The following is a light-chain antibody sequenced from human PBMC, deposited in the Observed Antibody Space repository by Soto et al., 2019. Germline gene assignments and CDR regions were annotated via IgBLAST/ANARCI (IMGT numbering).Light chain of an antibody. J-gene: IGLJ3*02. CDR1: SSNIGSTT. CDR3: AAWDESLNGVV. Sequence: QPVLTQPPSASGTPGQRVTIACSGSSSNIGSTTVKWYQQLPGTAPKLLIYNNNQRPSGVPDRFSGSKSCTSASLAISGLQSEDEADYYCAAWDESLNGVVFGGGTKLTVL. V-gene: IGLV1-44*01. CDR2: NNN.